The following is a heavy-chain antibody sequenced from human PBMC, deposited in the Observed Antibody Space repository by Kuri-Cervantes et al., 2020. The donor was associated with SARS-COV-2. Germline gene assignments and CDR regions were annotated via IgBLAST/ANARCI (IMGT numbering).Heavy chain of an antibody. CDR2: ISWNSGST. J-gene: IGHJ4*02. CDR1: GFTFNNYA. CDR3: ASLLYY. V-gene: IGHV3-9*01. Sequence: GGSLRLSCAASGFTFNNYAMHWVRQAPGKGLEWVSGISWNSGSTSSADSVKGRFTTSRDNAKKTLYLQMNSLRAEDTAVYYCASLLYYWGQGTLVTVSS. D-gene: IGHD2-8*01.